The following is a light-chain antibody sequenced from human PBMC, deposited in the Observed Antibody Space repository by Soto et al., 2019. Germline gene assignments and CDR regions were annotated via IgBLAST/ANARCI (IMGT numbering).Light chain of an antibody. Sequence: QSVLTQSPSASGTPGQRVTISCSGSSSNIGSSKVSWFQQLPGTAPKLLIYGDSQRPSGVPDRFSGSKSGTSASLAISGLQSEDEADYYCAAWDDNLKVFGGGTKVTVL. V-gene: IGLV1-44*01. J-gene: IGLJ3*02. CDR2: GDS. CDR1: SSNIGSSK. CDR3: AAWDDNLKV.